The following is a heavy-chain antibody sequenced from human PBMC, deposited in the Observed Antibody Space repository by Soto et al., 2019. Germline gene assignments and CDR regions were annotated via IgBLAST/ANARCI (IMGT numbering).Heavy chain of an antibody. J-gene: IGHJ5*02. CDR1: AYTFTNYA. CDR2: ISAYNDHT. CDR3: ARDIGAAGAGWFDP. V-gene: IGHV1-18*01. Sequence: QVQLVQSGAEVKKPGASVKVSCKASAYTFTNYAITWVRQAPGQGLEWMGWISAYNDHTNYAQNLQGRVTMTTDTSTSTAYMELRSLRSDDTAVYYCARDIGAAGAGWFDPWGQGTLVTVSS. D-gene: IGHD6-13*01.